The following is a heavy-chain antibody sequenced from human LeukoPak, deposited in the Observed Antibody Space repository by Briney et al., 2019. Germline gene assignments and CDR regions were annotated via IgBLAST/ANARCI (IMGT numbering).Heavy chain of an antibody. J-gene: IGHJ5*02. V-gene: IGHV1-18*01. CDR2: ITVYNGDT. CDR1: GYTFINHG. D-gene: IGHD3-16*02. CDR3: ARGNYDYVWGSYRYCWFDP. Sequence: ASVKVSCKASGYTFINHGVTWVRQAPGQGLEWMGRITVYNGDTKSAQKFQGRVTMTTDTSTSTAYMELRSLRSDDTAVYYCARGNYDYVWGSYRYCWFDPWGQGTLVTVSS.